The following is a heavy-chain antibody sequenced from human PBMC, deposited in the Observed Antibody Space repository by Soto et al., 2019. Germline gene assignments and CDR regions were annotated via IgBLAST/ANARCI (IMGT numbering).Heavy chain of an antibody. Sequence: EVQLVESGGGLVQPGGSLRLSCAASGFTFSSYWMSWVRQAPGKGLEWVANIKQDGSEKYYVDSVKGRFTISRDNAKNSLYVKRNSLRAEETGVYYCERDRYCSGGSCCVWVEDYYYYYMDVWGKGTTVTVSS. D-gene: IGHD2-15*01. J-gene: IGHJ6*03. CDR1: GFTFSSYW. V-gene: IGHV3-7*01. CDR2: IKQDGSEK. CDR3: ERDRYCSGGSCCVWVEDYYYYYMDV.